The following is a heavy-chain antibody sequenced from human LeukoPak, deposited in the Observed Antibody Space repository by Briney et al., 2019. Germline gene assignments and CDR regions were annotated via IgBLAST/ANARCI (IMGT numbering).Heavy chain of an antibody. Sequence: GGSLRLSCAASGFTFSSYAMSWVRQAPGKGLEWVSAISGSGGSTYYADSVKGRFTISRDNSKNTLYLQMNSLRAEDTAVYYCAKGFSGSYYTYYYYMDVWGKGTTVTVSS. CDR3: AKGFSGSYYTYYYYMDV. CDR2: ISGSGGST. CDR1: GFTFSSYA. J-gene: IGHJ6*03. V-gene: IGHV3-23*01. D-gene: IGHD1-26*01.